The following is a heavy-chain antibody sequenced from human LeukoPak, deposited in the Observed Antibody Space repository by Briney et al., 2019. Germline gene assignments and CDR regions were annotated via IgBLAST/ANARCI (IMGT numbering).Heavy chain of an antibody. CDR1: GFTFSSYA. CDR3: AKGAYDFWSGAAGTHYYYYGMDV. V-gene: IGHV3-23*01. Sequence: GGSLRLSCAASGFTFSSYAMSWVRQAPGKGLEWVSAISGSGGSTYYADSVKGRFTISRDNSKNTLYLQMNSLRAGDTAVYYCAKGAYDFWSGAAGTHYYYYGMDVWGQGTTVTVSS. D-gene: IGHD3-3*01. J-gene: IGHJ6*02. CDR2: ISGSGGST.